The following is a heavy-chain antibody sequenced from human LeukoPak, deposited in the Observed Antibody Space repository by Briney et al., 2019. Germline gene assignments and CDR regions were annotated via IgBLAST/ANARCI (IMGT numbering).Heavy chain of an antibody. CDR2: IYHSGST. J-gene: IGHJ4*02. D-gene: IGHD6-19*01. Sequence: SETLSLTCTVSGDSISSYYWSWIRQPPGGGLEWVGYIYHSGSTNYNPSLKSRVTISVDTSKNQFSLKLSSVTAADTAVYYCARKSSSGWYFDHWGQGTLVTVSS. V-gene: IGHV4-59*01. CDR3: ARKSSSGWYFDH. CDR1: GDSISSYY.